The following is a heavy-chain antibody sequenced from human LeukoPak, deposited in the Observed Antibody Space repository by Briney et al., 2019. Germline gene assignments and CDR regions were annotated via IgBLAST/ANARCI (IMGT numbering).Heavy chain of an antibody. CDR3: ARVNGDDILYYFDS. D-gene: IGHD4-17*01. CDR2: IYHSGST. Sequence: SSETLSLTCTVSGGSISSSSYYWGWIRQPPGKGLEWIGYIYHSGSTYFNPSLKSRVTISVDRSKNQFSLKLSSVTAADTAVYYCARVNGDDILYYFDSWGQGTLVTVSS. V-gene: IGHV4-39*07. CDR1: GGSISSSSYY. J-gene: IGHJ4*02.